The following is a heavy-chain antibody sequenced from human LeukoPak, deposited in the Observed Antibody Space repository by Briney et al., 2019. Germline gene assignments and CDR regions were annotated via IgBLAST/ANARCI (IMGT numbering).Heavy chain of an antibody. V-gene: IGHV1-2*02. D-gene: IGHD3-22*01. CDR1: GYTFTGYY. J-gene: IGHJ4*02. CDR2: INPNSGGT. CDR3: ARDLAVSYYYDSSGYPNDY. Sequence: ASVEVSCKASGYTFTGYYMHWVRQAPGQGLEWMGWINPNSGGTNYAQKFQGRVTMTRDTSISTAYMELSRLRSDDTAVYYCARDLAVSYYYDSSGYPNDYWGQGTLVTVSS.